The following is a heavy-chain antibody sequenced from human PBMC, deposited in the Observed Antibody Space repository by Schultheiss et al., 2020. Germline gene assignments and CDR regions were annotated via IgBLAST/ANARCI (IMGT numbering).Heavy chain of an antibody. Sequence: GGSLRLSCAASGFTFSSYAMSWVRQAPGKGLEWVSRIHSDGSRTSYADSVKGRFTISRDDSKDSLYLQMNSLRIEDTAVYYCARGERGPRDHGRNDYWGQGTLVTVSS. CDR2: IHSDGSRT. CDR3: ARGERGPRDHGRNDY. V-gene: IGHV3-23*03. J-gene: IGHJ4*02. CDR1: GFTFSSYA. D-gene: IGHD1-26*01.